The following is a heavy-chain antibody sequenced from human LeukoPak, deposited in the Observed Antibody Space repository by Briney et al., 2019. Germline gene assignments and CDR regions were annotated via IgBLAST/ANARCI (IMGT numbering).Heavy chain of an antibody. CDR1: GYTFTGYY. V-gene: IGHV1-46*01. D-gene: IGHD3-22*01. J-gene: IGHJ4*02. CDR3: ASAFRHYYDSSGYYDY. Sequence: ASVKVPCKASGYTFTGYYMHWVRQAPGQGLEWMGIINPSGGSTSYAQKFQGRVTMTRDTSTSTVYMELSSLRSEDTAVYYCASAFRHYYDSSGYYDYWGQGTLVTVSS. CDR2: INPSGGST.